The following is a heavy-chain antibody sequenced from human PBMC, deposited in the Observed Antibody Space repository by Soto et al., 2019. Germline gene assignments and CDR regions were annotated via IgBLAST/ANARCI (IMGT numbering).Heavy chain of an antibody. D-gene: IGHD3-16*01. CDR3: ARHLYSYGNGNLFLDF. Sequence: GESLTISCEGSGYGFSNYWIGCVRQKSGKGLEGMGIIFPRHSDTKYNPSLQGQVSISADNSVATAYLHLSSLKPSDSAIYYCARHLYSYGNGNLFLDFWGQGSSVTGSS. V-gene: IGHV5-51*01. J-gene: IGHJ4*02. CDR2: IFPRHSDT. CDR1: GYGFSNYW.